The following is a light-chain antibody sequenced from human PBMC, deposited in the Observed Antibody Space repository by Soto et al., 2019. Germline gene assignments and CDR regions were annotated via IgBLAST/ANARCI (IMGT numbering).Light chain of an antibody. CDR2: GAS. CDR1: QSVSSN. J-gene: IGKJ1*01. Sequence: IVMTQSPATLSVSPWERATLSCRASQSVSSNLAWYQQKPGQAPRLLIYGASTRATGIPARFSGSGSGADFTLTISDVEPEDFAVYYCHQRQSWPRTFGQGTKVDIK. V-gene: IGKV3-15*01. CDR3: HQRQSWPRT.